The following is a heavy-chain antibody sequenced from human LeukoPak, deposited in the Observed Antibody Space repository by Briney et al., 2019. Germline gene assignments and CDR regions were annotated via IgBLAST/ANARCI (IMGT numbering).Heavy chain of an antibody. CDR1: GGPISNSDW. V-gene: IGHV4-4*02. CDR3: ARLRGAAGTSFFDS. CDR2: IYHSGST. D-gene: IGHD6-13*01. J-gene: IGHJ4*02. Sequence: SGTLSLTCAVSGGPISNSDWWSWVRQPPGKGLEWIGEIYHSGSTNYNPSLKSRVIISVDKSKNQFSLELSSVTAADTAVYFCARLRGAAGTSFFDSWGQGTLVTVSS.